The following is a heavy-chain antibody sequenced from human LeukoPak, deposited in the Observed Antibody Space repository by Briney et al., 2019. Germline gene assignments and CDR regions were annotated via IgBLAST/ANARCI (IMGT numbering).Heavy chain of an antibody. CDR2: ISGSGGST. Sequence: GGSLRLSCAASGFTFSSYAMSWVRQAPGKELEWVSAISGSGGSTYYADSVKGRFTISRDNSKNTLYLQMNSLRAEDTAVYYCAKESDSSGYYYYFDYWGQGTLVTVSS. V-gene: IGHV3-23*01. CDR3: AKESDSSGYYYYFDY. J-gene: IGHJ4*02. CDR1: GFTFSSYA. D-gene: IGHD3-22*01.